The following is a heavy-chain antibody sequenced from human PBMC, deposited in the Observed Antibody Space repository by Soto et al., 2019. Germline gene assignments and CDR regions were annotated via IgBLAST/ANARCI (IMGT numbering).Heavy chain of an antibody. D-gene: IGHD2-15*01. CDR2: IDWDDDK. CDR3: ARILCMGYCSGGSCYVADY. J-gene: IGHJ4*02. Sequence: GSGPTLVNPTQTLTLTCTFSGFSLSTSGVCVSWIRQPPGKALGWLARIDWDDDKYYSTSLKTRLTISKDTSKNQVVLTMTNMDPVDTATYYCARILCMGYCSGGSCYVADYWGQGSLVTVSS. V-gene: IGHV2-70*11. CDR1: GFSLSTSGVC.